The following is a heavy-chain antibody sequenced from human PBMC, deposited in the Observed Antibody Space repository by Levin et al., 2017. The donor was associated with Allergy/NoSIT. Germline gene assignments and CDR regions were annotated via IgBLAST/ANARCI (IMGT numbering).Heavy chain of an antibody. V-gene: IGHV1-8*01. Sequence: ASVKVSCKASGYTFTSYDINWVRQATGQGLEWMGWMNPNSGNTGYAQKFQGRVTMTRNTSISTAYMELSSLRSEDTAVYYCARGGDYYDSSGYYFPPDYWGQGTLVTVSS. J-gene: IGHJ4*02. CDR1: GYTFTSYD. CDR3: ARGGDYYDSSGYYFPPDY. CDR2: MNPNSGNT. D-gene: IGHD3-22*01.